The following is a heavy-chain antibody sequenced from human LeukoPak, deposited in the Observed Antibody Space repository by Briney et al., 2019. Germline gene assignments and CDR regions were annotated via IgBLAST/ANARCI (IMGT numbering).Heavy chain of an antibody. CDR3: ARDGR. J-gene: IGHJ4*02. CDR2: IKEDGSEK. Sequence: PGGSLTLSCAASGFTFSRHWMSWVRQAPGKGPEWVASIKEDGSEKYYADSVWGRFTISRDNAKSSMYLQMNSLRAEDTAVYYCARDGRWGQGTLVSVSS. V-gene: IGHV3-7*01. CDR1: GFTFSRHW.